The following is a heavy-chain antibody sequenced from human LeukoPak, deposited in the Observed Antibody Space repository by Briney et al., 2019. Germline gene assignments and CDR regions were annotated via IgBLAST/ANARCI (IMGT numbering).Heavy chain of an antibody. D-gene: IGHD3-10*01. Sequence: PGGSLRLSCAASGFTFSSYAMSWVRQAPGRGLEWVSAISGSGGSTYYADSVKGRFTISRDNSKNTLYLQMNSLRAEDTAVYYCAKGPYYYGSGSYFDYWGQGTLVTVSS. J-gene: IGHJ4*02. CDR3: AKGPYYYGSGSYFDY. CDR1: GFTFSSYA. V-gene: IGHV3-23*01. CDR2: ISGSGGST.